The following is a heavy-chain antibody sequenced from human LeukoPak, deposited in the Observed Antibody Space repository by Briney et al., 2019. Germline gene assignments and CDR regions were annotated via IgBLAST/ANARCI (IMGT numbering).Heavy chain of an antibody. D-gene: IGHD6-13*01. CDR1: GDSVSSNTTS. J-gene: IGHJ6*01. CDR2: TYFRSKWYN. CDR3: AAGGIMDV. V-gene: IGHV6-1*01. Sequence: SQTLSLTCAISGDSVSSNTTSWNWIRQSPSRGLEWLGRTYFRSKWYNDYALSVKSRITINPDTSRNQFSLQLISVTPEDTAVYYCAAGGIMDVWGQGTTVTVSS.